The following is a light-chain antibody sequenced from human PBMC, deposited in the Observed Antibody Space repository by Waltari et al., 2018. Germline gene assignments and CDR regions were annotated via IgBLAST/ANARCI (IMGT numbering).Light chain of an antibody. J-gene: IGLJ3*02. Sequence: QSVLTQPPSASGTPGQRVTISCSGSSSNIGRNTVNWYQQFPGTAPKLLISTNSQRPSGVPDRFSGSKSGTSASRAISGLQSEDEADYYCAAWDGSLNGWVFGGGTKLTVL. CDR2: TNS. CDR1: SSNIGRNT. V-gene: IGLV1-44*01. CDR3: AAWDGSLNGWV.